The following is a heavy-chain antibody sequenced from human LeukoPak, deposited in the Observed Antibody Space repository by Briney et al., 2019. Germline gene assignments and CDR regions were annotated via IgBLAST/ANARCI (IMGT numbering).Heavy chain of an antibody. J-gene: IGHJ5*02. V-gene: IGHV1-8*01. CDR1: GYTFRIHD. CDR2: VSPKTGRT. Sequence: GASVKVSCKASGYTFRIHDINWVRQAPGQGLEWMGWVSPKTGRTGYAQEFQGRVYMTTNASLSTAYMELSSLRSDDTAVYFCARESERNDGWFDPWGQGTLVTVSS. CDR3: ARESERNDGWFDP. D-gene: IGHD1-1*01.